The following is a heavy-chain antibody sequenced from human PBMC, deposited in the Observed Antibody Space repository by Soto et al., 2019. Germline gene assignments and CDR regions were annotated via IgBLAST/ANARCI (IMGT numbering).Heavy chain of an antibody. Sequence: QVQLQESGSGLVKPSETLSLTCTVSGGSISSYYWSWIRQPAGKGLEWIGRIYTSGSTNYNPSLKSRVTMSVDTSKNQFSLKLSSVTAADTAVYYCASTQWLVRNPDLYYGMDVWGQGTTVTVSS. CDR2: IYTSGST. J-gene: IGHJ6*02. D-gene: IGHD6-19*01. V-gene: IGHV4-4*07. CDR1: GGSISSYY. CDR3: ASTQWLVRNPDLYYGMDV.